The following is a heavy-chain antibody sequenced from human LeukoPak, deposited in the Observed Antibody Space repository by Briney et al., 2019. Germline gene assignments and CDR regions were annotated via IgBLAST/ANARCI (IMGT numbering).Heavy chain of an antibody. CDR3: ARDGGYCSSTSCYTRGYFDY. J-gene: IGHJ4*03. Sequence: ASVTVSCKASGYTFTSYGISWVRQAPGQGLEWMGWISAYNGNTNYAQKLQGRVTMTTDTSTSTAYMELRSLRSDDTAVYYCARDGGYCSSTSCYTRGYFDYWGQGTLVTVSS. D-gene: IGHD2-2*02. V-gene: IGHV1-18*01. CDR1: GYTFTSYG. CDR2: ISAYNGNT.